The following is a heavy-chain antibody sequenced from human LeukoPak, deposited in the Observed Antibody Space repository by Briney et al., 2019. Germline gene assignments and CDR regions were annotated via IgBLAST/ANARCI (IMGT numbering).Heavy chain of an antibody. J-gene: IGHJ4*02. CDR2: ISAYNGNT. V-gene: IGHV1-18*01. D-gene: IGHD6-13*01. CDR1: GYTFTSYG. CDR3: ARVAAASGGTDY. Sequence: ASVKVSCKASGYTFTSYGISWVRQAPGQGLEWMGWISAYNGNTNYAQKFQGRVTITRNTSISTAYMELSSLRSEDTAVYYCARVAAASGGTDYWGQGTLVTVSS.